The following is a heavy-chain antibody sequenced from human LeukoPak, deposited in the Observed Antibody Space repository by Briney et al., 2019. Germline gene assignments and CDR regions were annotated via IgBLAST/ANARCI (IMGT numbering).Heavy chain of an antibody. J-gene: IGHJ6*02. V-gene: IGHV3-74*01. D-gene: IGHD6-13*01. CDR3: AREGGIAAAGKFPLYYYYGMDV. CDR2: INEDGSRT. Sequence: GGSLRLSCAASGFTVSNYWMHWVRQAPGKGLVWVSRINEDGSRTDHADTVKGRFTISRDNSKNTLYLQMNSLRAEDTAVYYCAREGGIAAAGKFPLYYYYGMDVWGQGTTVTVSS. CDR1: GFTVSNYW.